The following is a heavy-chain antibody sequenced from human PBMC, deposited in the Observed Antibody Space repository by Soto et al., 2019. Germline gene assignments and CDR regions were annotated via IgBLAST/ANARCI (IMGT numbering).Heavy chain of an antibody. V-gene: IGHV3-23*01. Sequence: EVQLLESGGGLGQPGGSLRLSCAASGFTFGNYAMSWVRQAPGKGLEWVSGISASAGSTYYADSVKVLFTISRDNSKNTLYLQMNSLRAEDTALYYCAKEKVAAVGPHLTSEYWGQGALVTVSS. CDR1: GFTFGNYA. D-gene: IGHD6-13*01. CDR2: ISASAGST. J-gene: IGHJ4*02. CDR3: AKEKVAAVGPHLTSEY.